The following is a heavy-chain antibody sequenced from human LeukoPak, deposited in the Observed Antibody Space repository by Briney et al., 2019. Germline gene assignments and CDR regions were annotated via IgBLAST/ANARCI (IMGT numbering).Heavy chain of an antibody. CDR3: ARGRPSSKPSGSYYNP. CDR1: GGSFSGYY. D-gene: IGHD3-10*01. CDR2: VNNGAST. Sequence: SETLSLTCALSGGSFSGYYCSWIRQQPGRGLEWIGEVNNGASTKYNPSLKSRVIISIETSRSQFSLKVTSVTAADTAVYYCARGRPSSKPSGSYYNPWGEGTLVTVSS. J-gene: IGHJ5*02. V-gene: IGHV4-34*01.